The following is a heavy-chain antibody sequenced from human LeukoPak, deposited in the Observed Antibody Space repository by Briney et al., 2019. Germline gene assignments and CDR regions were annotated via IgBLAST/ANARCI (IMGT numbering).Heavy chain of an antibody. CDR2: ISAGGGST. CDR3: AKSYNGYESKPDY. D-gene: IGHD5-12*01. J-gene: IGHJ4*02. V-gene: IGHV3-23*01. CDR1: GFTFSSYA. Sequence: GGSLRLSCTASGFTFSSYAMSWVRQAPGKGLEWVSAISAGGGSTYYADSVKGRFTISRDNSKITLYLQMNSLRAEDTAVYYCAKSYNGYESKPDYWGQGTLVTVSS.